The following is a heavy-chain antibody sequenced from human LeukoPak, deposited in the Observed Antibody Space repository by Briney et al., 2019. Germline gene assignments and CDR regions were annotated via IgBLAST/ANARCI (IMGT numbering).Heavy chain of an antibody. Sequence: GGSLRLSCAASGFSFSSYWMHWVRHVPGKGLVWVSHINSDESYTSYADSVKGRFTISRDNAKNTLYLQMNSLRAEDTAVYYCATSGRATKHGFDYWGQGTLVTVSS. CDR2: INSDESYT. J-gene: IGHJ4*02. D-gene: IGHD5-24*01. CDR1: GFSFSSYW. CDR3: ATSGRATKHGFDY. V-gene: IGHV3-74*01.